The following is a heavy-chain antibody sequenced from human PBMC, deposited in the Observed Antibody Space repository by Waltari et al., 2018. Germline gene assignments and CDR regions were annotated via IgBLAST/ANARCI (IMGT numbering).Heavy chain of an antibody. CDR2: INPNSGGT. J-gene: IGHJ4*02. V-gene: IGHV1-2*02. D-gene: IGHD5-12*01. Sequence: QVQLVQSGAEVKKPGASVKVSCKASGYTFTGYYMHWVRQAPGQGLEWMGWINPNSGGTNYAQKFQGRVTITADESTSTAYMELSSLRSEDTAVYYCARVWYGGYADYWGQGTLVTVSS. CDR1: GYTFTGYY. CDR3: ARVWYGGYADY.